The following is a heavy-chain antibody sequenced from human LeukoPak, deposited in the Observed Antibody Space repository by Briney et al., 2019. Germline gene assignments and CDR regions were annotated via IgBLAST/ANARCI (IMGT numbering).Heavy chain of an antibody. CDR2: IKKDGSKI. CDR1: GFTFSTSW. CDR3: ARGRYSGTTYYFDY. D-gene: IGHD5-12*01. J-gene: IGHJ4*02. Sequence: GGSLRLSCAASGFTFSTSWMSWVRQVPGKGLEWVANIKKDGSKIYYVDSVKGRFTISRDNAKISLYLQMNSLRAEDTAMYYCARGRYSGTTYYFDYWGLGTLVTVSS. V-gene: IGHV3-7*03.